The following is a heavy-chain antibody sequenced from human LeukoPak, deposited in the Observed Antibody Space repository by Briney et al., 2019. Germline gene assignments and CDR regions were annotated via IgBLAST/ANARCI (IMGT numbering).Heavy chain of an antibody. CDR3: ARGYYYDSSGYYYGLVGVTDY. J-gene: IGHJ4*02. V-gene: IGHV3-48*02. D-gene: IGHD3-22*01. CDR1: GFTFSSHS. CDR2: IRSTGSTT. Sequence: PGRSLRLSCAASGFTFSSHSMNWVRQAPGKGLEWVSYIRSTGSTTYYADSVKGRFTISRDNAKNSLYLQMNSLRDEDTAVYYCARGYYYDSSGYYYGLVGVTDYWGQGTLVTVSS.